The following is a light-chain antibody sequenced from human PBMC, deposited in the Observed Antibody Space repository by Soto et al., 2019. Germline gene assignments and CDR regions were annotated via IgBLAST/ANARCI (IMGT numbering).Light chain of an antibody. CDR2: GAT. CDR3: QSFDSGLRGAL. J-gene: IGLJ2*01. V-gene: IGLV1-40*01. Sequence: QLVLTQPPSVSGAPGQRVTISCTGSSSNIGAGYDVHWYQQHPGTAPRLLIYGATHRPSGVPERFSGSRSGSSASLTITGLQTEDESFYHCQSFDSGLRGALVGGGTKLTVL. CDR1: SSNIGAGYD.